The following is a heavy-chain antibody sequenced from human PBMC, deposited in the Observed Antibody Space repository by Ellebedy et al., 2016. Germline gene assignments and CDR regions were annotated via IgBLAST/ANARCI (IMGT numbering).Heavy chain of an antibody. D-gene: IGHD2-2*01. J-gene: IGHJ4*02. V-gene: IGHV4-59*01. CDR3: ARDQRSTSCYDY. CDR1: GGSISSYY. CDR2: IYYSGST. Sequence: SETLSLTXTVSGGSISSYYWSWIRQPPVKGLEWIGYIYYSGSTNYNPSLKSRVTISVDTSKNQFSLKLSSVTAADTAVYYCARDQRSTSCYDYWGQGTLVTVSS.